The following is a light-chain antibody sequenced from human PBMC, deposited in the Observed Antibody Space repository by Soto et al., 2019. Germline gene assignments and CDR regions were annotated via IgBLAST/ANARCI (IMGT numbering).Light chain of an antibody. CDR3: QAWDSTGV. CDR1: KLGDKY. Sequence: YELTQAPSVSVSPGQTASITCSGDKLGDKYTCWYQQKPGQSPVLVIYQDSKRPSGIPERFSGSNSGNTATLTISGTQAMDEADYYCQAWDSTGVFGGGTKVTVL. CDR2: QDS. V-gene: IGLV3-1*01. J-gene: IGLJ3*02.